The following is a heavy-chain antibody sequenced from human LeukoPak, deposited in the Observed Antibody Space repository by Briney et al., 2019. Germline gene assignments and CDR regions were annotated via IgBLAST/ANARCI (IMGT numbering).Heavy chain of an antibody. Sequence: GGSLRLSCAASGFTFSSYWMSWVRQAPGKGLEWVANIKQDGSEKYYVDSVKGRFTISRDNAKNSLYLQMNSLRAEDTAVYYCARDQVGYYDIWSDQWGYFDYWGQGTLVTVSS. J-gene: IGHJ4*02. D-gene: IGHD3-3*01. CDR3: ARDQVGYYDIWSDQWGYFDY. CDR2: IKQDGSEK. CDR1: GFTFSSYW. V-gene: IGHV3-7*01.